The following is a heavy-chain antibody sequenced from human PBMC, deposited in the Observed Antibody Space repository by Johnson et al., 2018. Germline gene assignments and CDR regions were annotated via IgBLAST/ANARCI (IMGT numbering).Heavy chain of an antibody. D-gene: IGHD2-8*01. CDR1: GFTFSSYW. V-gene: IGHV3-7*01. J-gene: IGHJ3*02. CDR2: IKQDGSEK. CDR3: ARLYCTNGVCYSPLDAFDI. Sequence: VQLVQSGGGLVQPGGSLRLSCAASGFTFSSYWMSWVRQAPGKGLEWVANIKQDGSEKYYVDSVKGRFTISRDNAKNSLYLQMNSLRAEDMAVYYFARLYCTNGVCYSPLDAFDIWCQGTMVTVSS.